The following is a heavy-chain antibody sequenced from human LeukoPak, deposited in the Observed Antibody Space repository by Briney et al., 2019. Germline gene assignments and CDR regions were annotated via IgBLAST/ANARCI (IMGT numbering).Heavy chain of an antibody. J-gene: IGHJ6*02. Sequence: SETLSLTCSVSGDSINTYNWNWIRQPAGKGLEWIGRIHTSGKTNYNPSLKSRVTMSVDTSKNEVSLKLSSVTAADTAVYYCARDGDYVWGGYGLDVWGPGTTVTVSS. CDR2: IHTSGKT. CDR1: GDSINTYN. CDR3: ARDGDYVWGGYGLDV. D-gene: IGHD3-16*01. V-gene: IGHV4-4*07.